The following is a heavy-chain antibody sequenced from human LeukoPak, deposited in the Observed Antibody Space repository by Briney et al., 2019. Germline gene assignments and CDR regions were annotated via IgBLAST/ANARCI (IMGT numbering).Heavy chain of an antibody. Sequence: SETLSFTCTGSGGSISSYNWSWIRQPAGKGLQWIGRIYTSGSTNYNPSLKSRVATSVDTSKNQFSLKLSSVTAADTAVYYCARDHRQYYDFWSGYYSGYNWFDPWGQGTLVTVSS. CDR2: IYTSGST. CDR1: GGSISSYN. V-gene: IGHV4-4*07. D-gene: IGHD3-3*01. J-gene: IGHJ5*02. CDR3: ARDHRQYYDFWSGYYSGYNWFDP.